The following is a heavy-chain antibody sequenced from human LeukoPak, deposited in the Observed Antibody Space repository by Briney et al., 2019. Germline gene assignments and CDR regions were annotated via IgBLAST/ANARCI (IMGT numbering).Heavy chain of an antibody. CDR3: ARSLALRLPDY. J-gene: IGHJ4*02. Sequence: GASVKVSCKASGYTFTSYGISWVRQAPGQGLEGMGWISAYNGNTNYAQKLQGRVTMTTDTSTSTAYMELRSLRSDYTAVYYCARSLALRLPDYWGQGTLVTVSS. D-gene: IGHD5/OR15-5a*01. CDR2: ISAYNGNT. V-gene: IGHV1-18*01. CDR1: GYTFTSYG.